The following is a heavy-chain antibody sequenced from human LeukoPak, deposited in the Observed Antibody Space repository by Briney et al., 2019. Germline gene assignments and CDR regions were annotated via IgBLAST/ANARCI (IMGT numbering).Heavy chain of an antibody. D-gene: IGHD3-22*01. CDR1: GYTFTGYY. V-gene: IGHV1-2*02. CDR2: INPNSGGT. J-gene: IGHJ4*02. CDR3: AREYADYDSSGYYYSEWFY. Sequence: GASVKVSCKASGYTFTGYYKHWVRQAPGQGLEWMGWINPNSGGTNYAQKLQGRVTMTTDTSTSTAYMELRSLRSDDTAVYYCAREYADYDSSGYYYSEWFYWGQGTLVTVSS.